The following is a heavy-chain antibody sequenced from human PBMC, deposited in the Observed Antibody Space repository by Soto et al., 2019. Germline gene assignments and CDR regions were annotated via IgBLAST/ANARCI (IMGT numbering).Heavy chain of an antibody. CDR1: GFTFSNAW. Sequence: PGGSLRLSCAASGFTFSNAWMSWVRQAPGKGLEWVGRIKSKTDGGTTDYAAPVKGRFTISRDDSKNTLYPQMNSLKTEDTAVYYCTTGQSWSGPNELLWGQGTLVTVSS. CDR2: IKSKTDGGTT. V-gene: IGHV3-15*01. J-gene: IGHJ4*02. D-gene: IGHD3-3*01. CDR3: TTGQSWSGPNELL.